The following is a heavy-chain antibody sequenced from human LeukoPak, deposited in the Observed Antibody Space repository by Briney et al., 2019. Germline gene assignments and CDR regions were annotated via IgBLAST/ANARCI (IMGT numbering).Heavy chain of an antibody. CDR1: GFTFSSYW. CDR2: IKQDGSEK. J-gene: IGHJ4*02. CDR3: ARGIAPAYRMGGLDY. Sequence: GGSLRLSCAASGFTFSSYWMSWVRQAPGKGLEWVANIKQDGSEKYYVDSVKGRFTISRDNAKNSLYLQMNSLRAEDTAVYYCARGIAPAYRMGGLDYWGQGTLVTVSS. V-gene: IGHV3-7*01. D-gene: IGHD2-21*01.